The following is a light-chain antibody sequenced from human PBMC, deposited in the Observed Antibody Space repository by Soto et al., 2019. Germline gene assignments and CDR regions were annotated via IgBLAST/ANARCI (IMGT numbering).Light chain of an antibody. J-gene: IGLJ2*01. CDR2: AFS. CDR3: PSYDSSLRSVV. Sequence: QSVLTQPPSVSGAPGQRVTISCTGSRFNIGAHYDVHRYQHLPGTAPKLLISAFSNRPSGVPDRFSGSKSGTSASLAITGLQPEDEGDYYCPSYDSSLRSVVFGGGTKLTVL. V-gene: IGLV1-40*01. CDR1: RFNIGAHYD.